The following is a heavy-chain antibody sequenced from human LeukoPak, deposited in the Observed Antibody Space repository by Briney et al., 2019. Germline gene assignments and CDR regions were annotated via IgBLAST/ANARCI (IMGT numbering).Heavy chain of an antibody. J-gene: IGHJ5*02. Sequence: SETLSLTCTVSGGSVSSSTNYWGWIRQPPGKGLEWIGTIYYSGSTYYNPSLKSRVSLSVDTSKNQFSLKLSSVTAADTAVYFCARDAAGEGRLVITRFDPWGQGTLVTVSS. D-gene: IGHD3-22*01. V-gene: IGHV4-39*07. CDR1: GGSVSSSTNY. CDR3: ARDAAGEGRLVITRFDP. CDR2: IYYSGST.